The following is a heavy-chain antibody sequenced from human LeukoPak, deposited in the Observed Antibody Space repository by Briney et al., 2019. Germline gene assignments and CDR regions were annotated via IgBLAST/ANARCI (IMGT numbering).Heavy chain of an antibody. Sequence: ASVKVSCKASGYTFTGYYMHWVRQAPGQGLEWMGWINPNSGGTNYAQKFQGRVTMTRDTSISTAFMELSRLRSDDTAVYYCARGVGATKAHFDYWGQGTLVTVSS. CDR1: GYTFTGYY. CDR2: INPNSGGT. CDR3: ARGVGATKAHFDY. J-gene: IGHJ4*02. D-gene: IGHD1-26*01. V-gene: IGHV1-2*02.